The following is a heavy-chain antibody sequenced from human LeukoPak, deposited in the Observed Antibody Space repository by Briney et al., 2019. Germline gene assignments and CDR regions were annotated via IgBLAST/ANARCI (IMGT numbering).Heavy chain of an antibody. Sequence: SETLSLTSTVSGGSISSYYWSWIRQPAGKGLEWIGRIHTSGNTDSKPSLKGRVTMSVDTSKNQFSLNVRSVTVADTAVYYCAREGSATARPFVSNDYWGQGILVTVSS. V-gene: IGHV4-4*07. CDR1: GGSISSYY. CDR2: IHTSGNT. J-gene: IGHJ4*02. CDR3: AREGSATARPFVSNDY. D-gene: IGHD6-6*01.